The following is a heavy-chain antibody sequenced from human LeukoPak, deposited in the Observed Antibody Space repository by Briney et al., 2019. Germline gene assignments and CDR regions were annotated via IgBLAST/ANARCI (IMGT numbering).Heavy chain of an antibody. J-gene: IGHJ4*02. V-gene: IGHV3-23*01. D-gene: IGHD6-13*01. Sequence: GGSLRLSCGASGFAFSSYAMSWVRQAPGKGLEWVSTISGSGDSTYYGDSVKGRFTISRDNSKNTLYLQMNSLRAEDTAVYYCAKTRPLDSSSWSHGDYWGQGTLVTVSS. CDR1: GFAFSSYA. CDR2: ISGSGDST. CDR3: AKTRPLDSSSWSHGDY.